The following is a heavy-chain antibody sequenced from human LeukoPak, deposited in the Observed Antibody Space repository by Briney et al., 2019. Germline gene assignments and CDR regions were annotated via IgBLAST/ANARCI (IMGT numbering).Heavy chain of an antibody. D-gene: IGHD3-22*01. CDR2: ISNNGGYT. V-gene: IGHV3-23*01. Sequence: GGSLRLSCAASGFTFSSSAMSWVRQAPGKGLEWVSAISNNGGYTYYADSVKGRFTVSRDNSKNTLYLQMNSLRAEDTAVYYCARERDTTGYLLAYWGQGTLVTVSS. CDR3: ARERDTTGYLLAY. J-gene: IGHJ4*02. CDR1: GFTFSSSA.